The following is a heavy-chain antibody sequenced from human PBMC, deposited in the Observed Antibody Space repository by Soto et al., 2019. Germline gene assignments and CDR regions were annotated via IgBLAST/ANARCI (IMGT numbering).Heavy chain of an antibody. V-gene: IGHV3-30-3*01. Sequence: GGSLRLSCAASGFSFSVSPMHWVRQAPGKGPEWVALISYDGSNKFYADAVKGRFTISRDNTKSTLYLHVESLRPEDAAVYYCARDPKTSGGQHWAFNYFDSWGQGTLVTVSS. J-gene: IGHJ4*02. D-gene: IGHD7-27*01. CDR1: GFSFSVSP. CDR2: ISYDGSNK. CDR3: ARDPKTSGGQHWAFNYFDS.